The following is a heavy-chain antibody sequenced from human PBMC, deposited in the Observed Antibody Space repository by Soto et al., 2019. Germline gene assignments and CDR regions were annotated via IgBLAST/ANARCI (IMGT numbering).Heavy chain of an antibody. D-gene: IGHD3-3*01. CDR1: GGSISSSNW. CDR3: ARVARITIFGVVTSEYYFDY. Sequence: SETLSLTCAVPGGSISSSNWWSWVRQPPGKGLEWIGEIYHSGSTNYNPSLKSRVTISVDKPKNQFSLKLSSVTAADTAVYYCARVARITIFGVVTSEYYFDYWGQGTLVTVSS. J-gene: IGHJ4*02. CDR2: IYHSGST. V-gene: IGHV4-4*02.